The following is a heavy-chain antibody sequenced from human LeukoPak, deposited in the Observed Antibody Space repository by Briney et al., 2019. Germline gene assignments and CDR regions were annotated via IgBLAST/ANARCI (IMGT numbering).Heavy chain of an antibody. CDR1: GGSLSGYY. V-gene: IGHV4-34*01. Sequence: SETLSLTCAVYGGSLSGYYWSWIRQPPGKGLEWIGEINHSGSTNYNPSLKSRVTISVDTSKNQFSLKLSSASAADTAVYYCARLKLGAYFDLWGRGTLVTVSS. J-gene: IGHJ2*01. CDR2: INHSGST. CDR3: ARLKLGAYFDL. D-gene: IGHD3-16*01.